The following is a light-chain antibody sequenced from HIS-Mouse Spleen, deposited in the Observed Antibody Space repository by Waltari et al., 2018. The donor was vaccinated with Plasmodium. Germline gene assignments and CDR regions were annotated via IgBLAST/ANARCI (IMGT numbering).Light chain of an antibody. CDR2: SNN. J-gene: IGLJ2*01. CDR3: AAWDDSLNGVV. V-gene: IGLV1-44*01. CDR1: SSNIGSNT. Sequence: QSVLTQPPSASGTPGQRVTISCSGSSSNIGSNTVNWYQQLPGTAPNLHIHSNNQRPSGVPDRFPGAKSGTSASLAISGLQSEDEADYYCAAWDDSLNGVVFGGGTKLTVL.